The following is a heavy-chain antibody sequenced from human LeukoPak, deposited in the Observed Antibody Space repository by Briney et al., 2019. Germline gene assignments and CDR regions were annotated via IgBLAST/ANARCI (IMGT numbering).Heavy chain of an antibody. CDR2: ISSSSSYI. V-gene: IGHV3-21*01. Sequence: PGGSLRLSCAAPGFTFSSYSMNWVREAPGKGLGWVSSISSSSSYIYYADSVKGRFTISRDNAKNSLYLQMNSLTAAYTAVHYCARHHGYSRSWYPYYFDHWGQGTLVTVSS. J-gene: IGHJ4*02. CDR1: GFTFSSYS. D-gene: IGHD6-13*01. CDR3: ARHHGYSRSWYPYYFDH.